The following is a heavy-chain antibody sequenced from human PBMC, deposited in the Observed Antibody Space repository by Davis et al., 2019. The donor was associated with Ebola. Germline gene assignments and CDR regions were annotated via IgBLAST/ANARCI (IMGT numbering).Heavy chain of an antibody. CDR1: GYTFTGYY. Sequence: ASVKVSCKASGYTFTGYYMHWVRQAPGQGLEWMGWINPNSGGTNYAQKFQGWVTMTRDTSISTAYMELSRLTSDDTAVYYCQRGGGGSKRTMGYWGQGTLVTVSS. CDR2: INPNSGGT. D-gene: IGHD1-26*01. CDR3: QRGGGGSKRTMGY. V-gene: IGHV1-2*04. J-gene: IGHJ4*02.